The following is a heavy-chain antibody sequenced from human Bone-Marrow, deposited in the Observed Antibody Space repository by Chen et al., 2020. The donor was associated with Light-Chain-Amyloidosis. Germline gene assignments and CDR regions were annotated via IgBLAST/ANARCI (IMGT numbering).Heavy chain of an antibody. J-gene: IGHJ4*02. CDR2: ISSNGNAI. D-gene: IGHD6-13*01. V-gene: IGHV3-48*01. Sequence: VQLAESGGGLVQPGGSLRLSCAASGSTFGTYSLTWVRQAPGKGLAWLSYISSNGNAIFYAASVRGRFTISRDNANSSLYLQMRNLRVEDTAVYYCARDSGESAADDFWGQGTLVTVSS. CDR1: GSTFGTYS. CDR3: ARDSGESAADDF.